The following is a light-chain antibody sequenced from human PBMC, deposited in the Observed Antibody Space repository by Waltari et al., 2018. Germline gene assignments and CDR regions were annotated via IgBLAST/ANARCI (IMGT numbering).Light chain of an antibody. CDR2: LGS. CDR3: MQALQTPLT. J-gene: IGKJ4*01. Sequence: DMVMTKSPLSLVVTPGEPASSSCTSSQSLLHRNGYNYLDWYLQKPGQSPQLLIYLGSDRASGVPDRFSGSGSGTDFTLKISRVEAEDVGVYYCMQALQTPLTFGGGTKVEIK. CDR1: QSLLHRNGYNY. V-gene: IGKV2-28*01.